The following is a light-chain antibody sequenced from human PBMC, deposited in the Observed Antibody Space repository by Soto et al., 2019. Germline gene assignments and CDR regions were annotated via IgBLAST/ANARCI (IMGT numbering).Light chain of an antibody. CDR3: SSYTSSSTYV. V-gene: IGLV2-18*02. J-gene: IGLJ1*01. Sequence: QSVLTQPPSVSGSPGQSVTISCTGTSSDVGSYNRVSWYQQPPGTAPKLMIYEVSNRPSGVPDRFSGSKSGNTASLAISGLQAEDEADCYCSSYTSSSTYVFGTGTKVTVL. CDR2: EVS. CDR1: SSDVGSYNR.